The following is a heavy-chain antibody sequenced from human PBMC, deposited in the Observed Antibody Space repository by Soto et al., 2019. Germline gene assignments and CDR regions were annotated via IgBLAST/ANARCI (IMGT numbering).Heavy chain of an antibody. V-gene: IGHV4-34*01. CDR2: INHSGST. D-gene: IGHD3-3*01. Sequence: PSETLSLTCAVYGGSFSGYYWSWIRQPPGKGLEWIGEINHSGSTNYNPSLKSRATISVDTSKNQLSLKLSSVTAADTAVYYCARGRNDFWSGYYVYWGQGTLVTVSS. J-gene: IGHJ4*02. CDR1: GGSFSGYY. CDR3: ARGRNDFWSGYYVY.